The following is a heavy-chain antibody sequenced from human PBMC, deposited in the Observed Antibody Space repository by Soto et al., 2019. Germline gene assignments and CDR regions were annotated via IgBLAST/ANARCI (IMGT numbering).Heavy chain of an antibody. CDR3: AREPFTPYCSGGSCYSRYFDL. J-gene: IGHJ2*01. D-gene: IGHD2-15*01. Sequence: QVQLQESGPGLVKPSQTLSLTCTVSGGSISSGGYYWSWIRQHPGKGLEWIGYIYYSGSTYYNPSLMSRVTISVDTSKNQCSLKLSSVTAADTAVYYCAREPFTPYCSGGSCYSRYFDLWGRGTLVTVSS. V-gene: IGHV4-31*03. CDR1: GGSISSGGYY. CDR2: IYYSGST.